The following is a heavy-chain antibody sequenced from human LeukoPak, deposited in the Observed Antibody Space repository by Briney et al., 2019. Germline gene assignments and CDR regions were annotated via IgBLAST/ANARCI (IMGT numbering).Heavy chain of an antibody. Sequence: SETLSLTCTVSGGSISSYYWSWIRQPAGKGLEWIVRIYASGSTTYNPSLKSRVTISVDTSKNQFSLKLSSVTAADTAVYYCARDRGKNWNLNIGDAFDIWGQGTMVTVSS. V-gene: IGHV4-4*07. CDR3: ARDRGKNWNLNIGDAFDI. CDR1: GGSISSYY. CDR2: IYASGST. J-gene: IGHJ3*02. D-gene: IGHD1-1*01.